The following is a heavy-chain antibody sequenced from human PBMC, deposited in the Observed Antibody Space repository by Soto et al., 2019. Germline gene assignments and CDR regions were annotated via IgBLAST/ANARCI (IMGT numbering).Heavy chain of an antibody. CDR1: GFTFSNAW. CDR2: IKSKTDGGTT. D-gene: IGHD6-13*01. J-gene: IGHJ6*02. V-gene: IGHV3-15*07. Sequence: EVQLVESGGGLVKPGGSLRLSCAASGFTFSNAWMNWVRQAPGKGLEWVGRIKSKTDGGTTDYAAPVKGRFTISRDDSKNTLYLQMNSLKTEDTAVYYCTTDRIAAAGHYYYGMDVWGQGTTVTVSS. CDR3: TTDRIAAAGHYYYGMDV.